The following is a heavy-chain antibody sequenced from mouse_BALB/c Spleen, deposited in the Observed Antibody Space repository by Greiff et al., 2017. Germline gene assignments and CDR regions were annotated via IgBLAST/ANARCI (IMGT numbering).Heavy chain of an antibody. CDR3: ATYYY. CDR2: ISSGGSYT. D-gene: IGHD1-1*01. Sequence: EVQLQESGGGLVKPGGSLKLSCAASGFTFSSYAMSWVRQSPEKRLEWVAEISSGGSYTYYPDTVTGRFTISRDNAKNTLYLEMSSLRSEDTAMYYCATYYYWGQGTLVTVSA. V-gene: IGHV5-9-4*01. J-gene: IGHJ3*01. CDR1: GFTFSSYA.